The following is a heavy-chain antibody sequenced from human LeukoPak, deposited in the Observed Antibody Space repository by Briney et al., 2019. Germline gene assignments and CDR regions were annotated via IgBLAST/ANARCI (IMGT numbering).Heavy chain of an antibody. CDR3: ARVGYCSGGSCYFSYYFDY. V-gene: IGHV3-21*04. CDR1: GFTFSSHA. D-gene: IGHD2-15*01. Sequence: PGGSLRLSCAASGFTFSSHAMSWVRQAPGKGLEWVSSISSSSSYIYYADSVKGRFTISRDNAKNSLYLQMNSLRAEDTAVYYCARVGYCSGGSCYFSYYFDYWGQGTLVTVSS. J-gene: IGHJ4*02. CDR2: ISSSSSYI.